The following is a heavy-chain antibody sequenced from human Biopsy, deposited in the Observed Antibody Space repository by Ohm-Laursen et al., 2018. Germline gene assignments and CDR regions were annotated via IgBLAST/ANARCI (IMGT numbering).Heavy chain of an antibody. D-gene: IGHD3-9*01. Sequence: SSVKVSCKASGYTFTTYDINWVRQDPGQGLEWLGGNIPILGTGNYAQKFQDRVTVAADTSTSTATMELRSLRSDDTAVYYCATKLTGYFHHWGQGTLVIVSS. CDR3: ATKLTGYFHH. CDR2: NIPILGTG. J-gene: IGHJ1*01. CDR1: GYTFTTYD. V-gene: IGHV1-69*06.